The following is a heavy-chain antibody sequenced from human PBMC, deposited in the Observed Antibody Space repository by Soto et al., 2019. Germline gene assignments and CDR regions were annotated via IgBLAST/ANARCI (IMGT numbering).Heavy chain of an antibody. CDR1: GGSISSGYYY. D-gene: IGHD2-21*01. CDR2: IYYIGNT. Sequence: SETLSLTCSVSGGSISSGYYYWSWIRQPPGKGLEWIGTIYYIGNTYYNPSLKSRLTISIHTSKNQFSLKVCSVTAADTAVYYCASYSIYGMDVWGQGTTVTVSS. J-gene: IGHJ6*02. CDR3: ASYSIYGMDV. V-gene: IGHV4-30-4*01.